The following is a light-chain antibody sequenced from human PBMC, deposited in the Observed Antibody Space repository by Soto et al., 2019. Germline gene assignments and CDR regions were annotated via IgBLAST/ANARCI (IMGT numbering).Light chain of an antibody. J-gene: IGKJ4*01. CDR3: QQYDSLPLT. CDR1: QSVSSSY. Sequence: EIVLTQSPGTLSLSPGERATLSCRASQSVSSSYLAWYQQKPGQAPRLLIYGASSRATGIPDRFSGSGSGTDFTITISRLEPEDFATYYCQQYDSLPLTFGGGTKVHI. CDR2: GAS. V-gene: IGKV3-20*01.